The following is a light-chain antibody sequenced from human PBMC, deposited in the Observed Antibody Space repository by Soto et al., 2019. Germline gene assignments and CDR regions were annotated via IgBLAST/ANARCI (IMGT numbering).Light chain of an antibody. Sequence: IQLTQSPSSLSASVGDRVTITCRASQGISSYLAWYQQKSGKAPKPLIYAASSLQSGVPSRFSGSESGTDFTLTITSLQPEDFATYYCQQGYSNPITFGQGTRLEIK. CDR1: QGISSY. CDR3: QQGYSNPIT. J-gene: IGKJ5*01. V-gene: IGKV1-39*01. CDR2: AAS.